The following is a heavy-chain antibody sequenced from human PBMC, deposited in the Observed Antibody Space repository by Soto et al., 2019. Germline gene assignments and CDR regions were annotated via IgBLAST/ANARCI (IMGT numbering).Heavy chain of an antibody. CDR2: ISGSGTNI. CDR3: AKDGLGGASDY. CDR1: GFTFSSYA. J-gene: IGHJ4*02. V-gene: IGHV3-23*01. Sequence: EVQLLESGGGFAQPGGSLRLSCAASGFTFSSYAMHWVRQAPGRGLEWVSTISGSGTNIYYADSVQGRFTISRDNSQNTLFLQMTSLRVDDAATYYCAKDGLGGASDYWGQGTHVTVSS. D-gene: IGHD4-17*01.